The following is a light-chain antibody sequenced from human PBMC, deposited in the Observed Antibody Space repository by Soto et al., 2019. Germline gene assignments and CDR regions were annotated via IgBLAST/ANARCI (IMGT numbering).Light chain of an antibody. V-gene: IGKV1-8*01. CDR1: QGISSY. CDR2: AAS. Sequence: AIRMTQSPSSFSASTGDRVTNTCRASQGISSYLAWYQQKQGKAPKLLIYAASTLQSGVPSRFSGSGSGTDFTLTISCLQSEDFATYYCQQYYSYPRTFGQGTKVEIK. CDR3: QQYYSYPRT. J-gene: IGKJ1*01.